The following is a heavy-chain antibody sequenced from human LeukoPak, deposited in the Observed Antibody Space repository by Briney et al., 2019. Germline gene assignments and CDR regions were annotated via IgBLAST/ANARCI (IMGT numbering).Heavy chain of an antibody. D-gene: IGHD1-1*01. CDR1: GYTFTGYY. Sequence: ASVKVSCKASGYTFTGYYMHWVRQAPGQGLEWMGWINPNSGGTNYAQKFQGRVTMTTDTSTSTAYMELRSLRSDDTAVYYCARDLRWNRLNFQNYFDYWGQGTLVTVSS. CDR3: ARDLRWNRLNFQNYFDY. J-gene: IGHJ4*02. CDR2: INPNSGGT. V-gene: IGHV1-2*02.